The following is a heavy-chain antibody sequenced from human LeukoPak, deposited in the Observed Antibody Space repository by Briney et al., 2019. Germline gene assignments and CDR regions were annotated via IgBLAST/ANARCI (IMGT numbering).Heavy chain of an antibody. D-gene: IGHD3-10*01. J-gene: IGHJ4*02. CDR1: GGSISSSNYY. CDR3: ARGGDRSFDY. Sequence: SETLSLTCTVSGGSISSSNYYWGWIRQSPGKGLEWIGSIYYSGSTYYNPSLKSRVTISVDTSKNQFSLKLSSVTAADTAVYYCARGGDRSFDYWGQGTLVTVSS. CDR2: IYYSGST. V-gene: IGHV4-39*07.